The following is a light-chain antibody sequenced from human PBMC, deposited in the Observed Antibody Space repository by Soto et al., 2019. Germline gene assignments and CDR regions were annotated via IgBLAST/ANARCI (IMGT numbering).Light chain of an antibody. CDR3: QHYNNWPLT. V-gene: IGKV3-15*01. J-gene: IGKJ4*01. CDR2: ATS. CDR1: QSVSSN. Sequence: EIVMSQSPATVSVSPGERASLSCRASQSVSSNLAWYQQKPVQTPRLLIYATSTRATGIPARFSGSGSGTEFTLTISSLQSEDFAVYYCQHYNNWPLTFGGGTKVDI.